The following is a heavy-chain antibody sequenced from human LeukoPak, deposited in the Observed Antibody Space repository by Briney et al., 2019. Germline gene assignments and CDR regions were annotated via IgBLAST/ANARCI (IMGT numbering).Heavy chain of an antibody. CDR3: AKEGPYYCLGSGSYYKRKTSSGGGPLPRDYYYYMDV. Sequence: PGRSLRPSCAASGIIFSNYWMNWVRQAPGQGLGWVAFIGSDVSSKYTAESVSGRFTISRDNSKNTLYLQMNSLRDEDTAVYYCAKEGPYYCLGSGSYYKRKTSSGGGPLPRDYYYYMDVWGRGTTVTISS. D-gene: IGHD3-10*01. J-gene: IGHJ6*03. V-gene: IGHV3-30*02. CDR1: GIIFSNYW. CDR2: IGSDVSSK.